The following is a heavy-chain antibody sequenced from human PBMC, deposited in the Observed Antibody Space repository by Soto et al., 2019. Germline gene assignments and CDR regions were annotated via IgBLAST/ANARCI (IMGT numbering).Heavy chain of an antibody. CDR2: IKKITEGGTT. J-gene: IGHJ4*02. CDR3: ARAFFGVVTSVSSDHY. CDR1: GFTFTNAW. Sequence: VQLVESGGGLVKPGSSLRLSCAASGFTFTNAWMNWVRQSPGKGLEWVGRIKKITEGGTTHYTAPVKGRFTISRDDSKSTGDDQNIRMKIEDTTASYCARAFFGVVTSVSSDHYCGEGTLVTVSS. V-gene: IGHV3-15*01. D-gene: IGHD2-21*02.